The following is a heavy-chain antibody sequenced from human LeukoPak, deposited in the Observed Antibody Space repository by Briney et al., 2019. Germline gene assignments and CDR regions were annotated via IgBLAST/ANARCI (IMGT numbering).Heavy chain of an antibody. V-gene: IGHV4-4*08. J-gene: IGHJ5*02. CDR1: GGSIXSXX. CDR2: IYTSGTT. CDR3: ARLGRSGPLS. D-gene: IGHD3-3*01. Sequence: PSETXXLXXXXXGGSIXSXXXSWIRXXPGXGXEWIGRIYTSGTTNYNPSLKRRVNISVDKSKKQFSLKLSSVTAADTAVYYCARLGRSGPLSWGQGTLATVSS.